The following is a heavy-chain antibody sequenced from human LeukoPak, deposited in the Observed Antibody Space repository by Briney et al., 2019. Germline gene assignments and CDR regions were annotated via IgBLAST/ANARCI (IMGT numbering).Heavy chain of an antibody. CDR2: INHSGST. CDR3: ARGTADYYDSSGYFGWFDP. Sequence: TSETLSLTCAVHGGSFSGYYWSWIRQPPGKGLEWIGEINHSGSTNYNPSLKSRVTISVDTSKNQFSLKLSSVTAADTAVYYCARGTADYYDSSGYFGWFDPWGQGTLVTVSS. D-gene: IGHD3-22*01. CDR1: GGSFSGYY. J-gene: IGHJ5*02. V-gene: IGHV4-34*01.